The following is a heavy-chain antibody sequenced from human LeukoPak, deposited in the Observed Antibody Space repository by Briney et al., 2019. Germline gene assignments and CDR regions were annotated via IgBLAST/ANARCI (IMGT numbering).Heavy chain of an antibody. CDR3: ARDSGTTGEVKFDP. CDR2: IYTSGTI. J-gene: IGHJ5*02. CDR1: GGSISSYY. V-gene: IGHV4-4*07. D-gene: IGHD3-10*01. Sequence: LETLSLTCTVSGGSISSYYWSWIRQPAGTALEWIGRIYTSGTITYNPSLKSRVTMSVDTSKNQFSLKLSSVTAADTAVYYCARDSGTTGEVKFDPWGQGTLVTVSS.